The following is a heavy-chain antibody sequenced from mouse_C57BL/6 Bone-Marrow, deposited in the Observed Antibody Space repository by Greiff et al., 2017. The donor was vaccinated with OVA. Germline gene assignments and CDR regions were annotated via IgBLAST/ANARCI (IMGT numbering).Heavy chain of an antibody. D-gene: IGHD1-1*01. V-gene: IGHV14-3*01. J-gene: IGHJ1*03. CDR3: ALYYYGSSLHWYFDV. CDR1: GFNIKNTY. CDR2: IDPANGNT. Sequence: EVKLQESVAELVRPGASVKLSCTASGFNIKNTYMHWVKQRPEQGLEWIGRIDPANGNTKYAPKFQGKATITADTSSNTAYLQLSSLTSEDTAIYYCALYYYGSSLHWYFDVWGTGTTVTVSS.